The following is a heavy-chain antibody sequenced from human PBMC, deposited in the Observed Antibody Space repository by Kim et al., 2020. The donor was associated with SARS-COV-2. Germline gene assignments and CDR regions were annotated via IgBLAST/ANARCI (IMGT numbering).Heavy chain of an antibody. J-gene: IGHJ4*02. V-gene: IGHV3-30*03. CDR3: ARASTTRGAHFDY. D-gene: IGHD4-17*01. Sequence: AESVKGRFTISRDNSKNTLYLQMNSLRAEETAVYYWARASTTRGAHFDYWGQGTLVTVSA.